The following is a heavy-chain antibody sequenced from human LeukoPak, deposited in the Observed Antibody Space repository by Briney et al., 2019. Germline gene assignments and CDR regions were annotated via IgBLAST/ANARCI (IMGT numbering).Heavy chain of an antibody. CDR1: GGSISSGGYS. J-gene: IGHJ4*02. CDR2: IYHSGST. Sequence: SQTLSLTCAVSGGSISSGGYSWSWIRQPPGKGLEWIGYIYHSGSTYYNPSLKSRVTISVDRSKNQFSLKLSSVTAADTAVYYCARGGSSWSEYYFDYWGQGTLVTVSS. D-gene: IGHD6-13*01. V-gene: IGHV4-30-2*01. CDR3: ARGGSSWSEYYFDY.